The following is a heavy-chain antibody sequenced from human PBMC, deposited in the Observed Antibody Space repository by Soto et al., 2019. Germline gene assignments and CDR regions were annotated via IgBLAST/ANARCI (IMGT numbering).Heavy chain of an antibody. Sequence: QVQLVQSGAEVKKPGSSVRVSCKASGGSFRTYTINWVRQAPGQGLEWVGRIISVLGRANYAQKFQGRVTLTAEKFTSTAYMELSSLSSDDTAVYFCAGGIGDADGDGNWFDPWGQGTLVTVSS. CDR3: AGGIGDADGDGNWFDP. D-gene: IGHD3-10*01. CDR2: IISVLGRA. V-gene: IGHV1-69*08. CDR1: GGSFRTYT. J-gene: IGHJ5*02.